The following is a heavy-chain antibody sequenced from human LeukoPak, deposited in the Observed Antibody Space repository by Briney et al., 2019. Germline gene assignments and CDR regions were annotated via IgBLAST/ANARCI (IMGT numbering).Heavy chain of an antibody. CDR1: GFIFNNYG. Sequence: GGSLRLSCAASGFIFNNYGLIWDRQAPGKGLQWVSAISNDGGGTTYADFVKGRFTISRDNSKNTLFLQMSSLRAEDTALYYCAKGGSGYFADLWGQGTLVTVSS. CDR3: AKGGSGYFADL. D-gene: IGHD3-22*01. CDR2: ISNDGGGT. V-gene: IGHV3-23*01. J-gene: IGHJ5*02.